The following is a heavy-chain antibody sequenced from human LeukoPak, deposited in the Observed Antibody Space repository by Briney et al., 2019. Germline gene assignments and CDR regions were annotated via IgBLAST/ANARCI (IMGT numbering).Heavy chain of an antibody. J-gene: IGHJ3*02. D-gene: IGHD6-6*01. Sequence: PGGSLRLSCAASGFTFSSYSMNWVRQAPGKGLEWVSYISSSRSSMYYAGSVKGRFTISRDNAKNSLYLQMNSLRVEDTAIYYCAREYSSSSGKAFDIWGQGTMVTVSS. V-gene: IGHV3-48*04. CDR2: ISSSRSSM. CDR1: GFTFSSYS. CDR3: AREYSSSSGKAFDI.